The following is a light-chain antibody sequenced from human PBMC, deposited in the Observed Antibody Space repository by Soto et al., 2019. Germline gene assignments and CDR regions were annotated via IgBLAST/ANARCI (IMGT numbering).Light chain of an antibody. CDR3: ATWDGSLSAVV. Sequence: QSVLTQPPSVSAAPGQKVTISCSGSSSNIGNNYVSWYQQLPGTAPKLLIYDNDKRPSGIPDRFSGSTSGTSATLGITGLQTGDEADYYCATWDGSLSAVVFGGGTKVTVL. CDR2: DND. CDR1: SSNIGNNY. V-gene: IGLV1-51*01. J-gene: IGLJ2*01.